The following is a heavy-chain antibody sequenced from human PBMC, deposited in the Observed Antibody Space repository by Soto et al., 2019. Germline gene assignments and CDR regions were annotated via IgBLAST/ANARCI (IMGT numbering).Heavy chain of an antibody. D-gene: IGHD3-22*01. CDR1: GGTFSSYT. V-gene: IGHV1-69*08. Sequence: QVQLVQSGAEVKKPGSSVKVSCKASGGTFSSYTISWVRQAPGQGLEWMGRIIPILGIANYAQKFQGRVTITADKSTSTAYMELSSLRCEDTAVYYCVREGPYYYDSSGNIGTSWWFDPWGQGTLVTVSS. CDR2: IIPILGIA. CDR3: VREGPYYYDSSGNIGTSWWFDP. J-gene: IGHJ5*02.